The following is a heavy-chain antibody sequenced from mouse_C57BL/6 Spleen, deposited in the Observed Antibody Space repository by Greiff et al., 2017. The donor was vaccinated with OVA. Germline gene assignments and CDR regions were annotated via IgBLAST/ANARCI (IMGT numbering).Heavy chain of an antibody. CDR2: IYPGSGST. Sequence: QVQLQQPGAELVKPGASVKMSCKASGYTFTSYWITWVKQRPGQGLEWIGDIYPGSGSTNYNEKFKSKATLTVDTSSSTAYMQHSSLTSEDSAVYYCAREEEYYSNYGYYAMDYWGQGTSVTVSS. V-gene: IGHV1-55*01. CDR1: GYTFTSYW. J-gene: IGHJ4*01. CDR3: AREEEYYSNYGYYAMDY. D-gene: IGHD2-5*01.